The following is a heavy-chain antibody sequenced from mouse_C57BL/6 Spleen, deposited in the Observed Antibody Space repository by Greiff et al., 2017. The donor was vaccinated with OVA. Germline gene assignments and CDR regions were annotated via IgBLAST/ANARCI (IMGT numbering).Heavy chain of an antibody. Sequence: QVQLKQSGAELVMPGASVKLSCKASGYTFTSYWMHWVKQRPGQGLEWIGEIDPSDSYTNYNQKFKGKSTLTVDKSSSTAYMQLSSLTSEDSAVYYCARGDSSGYGFAYWGQGTLVTVSA. CDR2: IDPSDSYT. CDR1: GYTFTSYW. CDR3: ARGDSSGYGFAY. D-gene: IGHD3-2*02. J-gene: IGHJ3*01. V-gene: IGHV1-69*01.